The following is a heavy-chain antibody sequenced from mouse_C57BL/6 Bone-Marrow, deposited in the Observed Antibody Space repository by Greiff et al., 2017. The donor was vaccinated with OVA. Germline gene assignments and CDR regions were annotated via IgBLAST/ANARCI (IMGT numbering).Heavy chain of an antibody. CDR3: ARVVDYDEFAY. V-gene: IGHV1-50*01. CDR1: GYTFTSYW. Sequence: VQLQQPGAELVKPGASVKLSCKASGYTFTSYWMQWVKQRPGQGLEWIGEIDPSDSYTNYNQKFKGKATLTVDTSSSTAYMQLSSLTSEDSAVYYCARVVDYDEFAYWGQGTLVTVSA. CDR2: IDPSDSYT. J-gene: IGHJ3*01. D-gene: IGHD2-4*01.